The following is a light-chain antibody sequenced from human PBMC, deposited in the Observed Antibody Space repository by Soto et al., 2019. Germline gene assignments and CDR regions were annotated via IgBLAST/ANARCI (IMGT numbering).Light chain of an antibody. CDR1: SSDVGSSNL. J-gene: IGLJ1*01. CDR2: EGS. Sequence: QSVLSQPASVSGSPGQSITISCTGTSSDVGSSNLVSWYQQYPGKVPKLMIYEGSKRPSGVSNRSSGSKSGNTASLTISGLQAEDEADYYCCSYTGSTTYYVFGTGTKVTVL. V-gene: IGLV2-23*01. CDR3: CSYTGSTTYYV.